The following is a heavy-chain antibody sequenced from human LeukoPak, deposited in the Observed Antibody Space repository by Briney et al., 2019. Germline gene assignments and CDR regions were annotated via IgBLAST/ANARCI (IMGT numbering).Heavy chain of an antibody. CDR2: ISYDGSNK. V-gene: IGHV3-30-3*01. CDR1: GFTFSSYA. CDR3: ARDLTVVPAAIPGWFDP. Sequence: GGSLRLSCAASGFTFSSYAMHWVRQAPGKGLEWVAVISYDGSNKYYADSVKGRFTISRDNSKNTLYLQMNSLRAEDTAVYYCARDLTVVPAAIPGWFDPWGQGTLVTVSS. J-gene: IGHJ5*02. D-gene: IGHD2-2*01.